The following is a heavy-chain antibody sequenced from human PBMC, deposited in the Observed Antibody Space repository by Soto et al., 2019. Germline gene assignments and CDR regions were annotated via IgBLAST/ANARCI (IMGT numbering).Heavy chain of an antibody. CDR2: IYHSGTT. J-gene: IGHJ5*02. Sequence: SETLSLTCAVSGASIRGSKWWSWVRQPPGRGLEWIGDIYHSGTTNYNPSLKSRVTMSVDKSKNQFSLNLTSVTAADTAVYYCARDKANVGGYNQFDPWGPGTLVTVSS. CDR1: GASIRGSKW. CDR3: ARDKANVGGYNQFDP. D-gene: IGHD3-16*01. V-gene: IGHV4-4*02.